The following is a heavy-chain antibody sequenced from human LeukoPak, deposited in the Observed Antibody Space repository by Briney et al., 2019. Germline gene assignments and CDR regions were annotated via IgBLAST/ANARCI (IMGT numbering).Heavy chain of an antibody. CDR2: ITAIFRTA. V-gene: IGHV1-69*13. J-gene: IGHJ4*02. CDR1: GGTFNIYA. CDR3: ARHSGYHSTMYLDY. D-gene: IGHD3-22*01. Sequence: ASVNVSCTTSGGTFNIYAISWVRQAPGQGLEWMGGITAIFRTANCAQKFQGRVTITADEFMSTVYMELSSLRSEDTAVYYCARHSGYHSTMYLDYWGQGTLVTVSS.